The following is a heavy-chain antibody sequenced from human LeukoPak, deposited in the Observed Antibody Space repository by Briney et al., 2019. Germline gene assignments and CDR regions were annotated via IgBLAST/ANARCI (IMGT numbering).Heavy chain of an antibody. CDR3: ARHLGGRTFDY. J-gene: IGHJ4*02. CDR1: GFTFSDYN. CDR2: ISSSSSVI. V-gene: IGHV3-48*01. D-gene: IGHD1/OR15-1a*01. Sequence: GGSLRLSCAASGFTFSDYNMNWVRQAPGKGLEWVSYISSSSSVIYYADSVKGRFTISRDNAKNSLYLQMNSLRAEDTAVYYCARHLGGRTFDYWGQGTLVTVSS.